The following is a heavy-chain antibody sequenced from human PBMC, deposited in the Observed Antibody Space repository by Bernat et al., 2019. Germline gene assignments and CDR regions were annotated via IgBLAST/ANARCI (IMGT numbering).Heavy chain of an antibody. V-gene: IGHV3-7*03. CDR1: GFTFSSYW. D-gene: IGHD2-15*01. CDR3: ARDVYCSGGSCYLVAFDI. CDR2: IKQDGSEK. J-gene: IGHJ3*02. Sequence: EVQLVESGGGLVQPGGSLRLSCAASGFTFSSYWMSWVRQAPGKGLEWVANIKQDGSEKYYVDSVKCRFTISRDNAKNSLYLQMNSLRAEDTAVYYCARDVYCSGGSCYLVAFDIWGQGTMVTVSS.